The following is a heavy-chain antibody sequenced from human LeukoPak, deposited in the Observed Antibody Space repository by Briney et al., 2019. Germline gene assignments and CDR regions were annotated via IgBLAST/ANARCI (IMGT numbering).Heavy chain of an antibody. V-gene: IGHV3-30*18. CDR3: AKDAYSGRPSVPFDY. CDR2: ISYDGSNK. Sequence: PGGSLRLSCAASGFTFSSYGMHWVRQAPGKGLEWVAVISYDGSNKYYADSVKGRFTISRDNSKNTLYLQMNSLRAEDTAVYYCAKDAYSGRPSVPFDYWGQGTLVTVSS. J-gene: IGHJ4*02. CDR1: GFTFSSYG. D-gene: IGHD1-26*01.